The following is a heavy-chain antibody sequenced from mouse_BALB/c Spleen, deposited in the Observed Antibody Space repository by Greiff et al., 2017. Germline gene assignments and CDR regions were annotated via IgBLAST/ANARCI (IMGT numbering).Heavy chain of an antibody. CDR1: GFTFSSYA. CDR3: ARGDDYDYYAMDY. CDR2: ISSGGST. Sequence: EVQGVESGGGLVKPGGSLKLSCAASGFTFSSYAMSWVRQTPEKRLEWVASISSGGSTYYPDSVKGRFTISRDNARNILYLQMSSLRSEDTAMYYCARGDDYDYYAMDYWGQGTSVTVSS. V-gene: IGHV5-6-5*01. J-gene: IGHJ4*01. D-gene: IGHD2-4*01.